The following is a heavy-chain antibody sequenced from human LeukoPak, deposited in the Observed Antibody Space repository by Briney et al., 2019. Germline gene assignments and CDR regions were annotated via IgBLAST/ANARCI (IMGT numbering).Heavy chain of an antibody. J-gene: IGHJ4*02. Sequence: IKSKTDGGTTDYAAPVKGRFTILRDDSKNTLYLQMNSLKTEDTAVYYCTTLFNESELDYWGQGTLVTVSS. D-gene: IGHD1-1*01. V-gene: IGHV3-15*01. CDR2: IKSKTDGGTT. CDR3: TTLFNESELDY.